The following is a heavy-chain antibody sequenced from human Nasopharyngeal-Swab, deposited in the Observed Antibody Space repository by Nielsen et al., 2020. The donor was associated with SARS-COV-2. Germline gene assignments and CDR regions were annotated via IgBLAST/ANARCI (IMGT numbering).Heavy chain of an antibody. D-gene: IGHD6-6*01. V-gene: IGHV3-23*01. CDR3: AKGSAAARPYYFDY. CDR1: GFTFSTSV. Sequence: GGSLRLSCAASGFTFSTSVMSWVRQAPGEGLEWVSAISGAGTSTYYADPVKGRFTISRDNSKNTLYLQLNSLRVEDTAVYYCAKGSAAARPYYFDYWGQGILVTVSS. J-gene: IGHJ4*02. CDR2: ISGAGTST.